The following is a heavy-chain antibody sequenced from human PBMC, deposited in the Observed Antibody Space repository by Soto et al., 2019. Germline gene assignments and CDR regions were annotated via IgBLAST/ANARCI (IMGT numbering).Heavy chain of an antibody. CDR1: GFTFSTSW. D-gene: IGHD1-26*01. CDR2: INSDGTTI. CDR3: TRAGSYRFDY. J-gene: IGHJ4*02. Sequence: EVQLVESGGDLIQPGGSLRISCAASGFTFSTSWMHWVCQTPGEGLAWVSRINSDGTTINYADSVKGRFTISRDNAKNTLYLQMNSLRADDTAVYYCTRAGSYRFDYWGQGTLVTVSS. V-gene: IGHV3-74*01.